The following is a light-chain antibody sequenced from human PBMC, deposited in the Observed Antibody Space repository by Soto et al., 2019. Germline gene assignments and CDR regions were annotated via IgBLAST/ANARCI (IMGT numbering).Light chain of an antibody. CDR1: PGISSW. V-gene: IGKV1-12*01. J-gene: IGKJ4*01. CDR3: QQANSFPLT. Sequence: DIQMTQSPSSVSASVGDRVTITCRASPGISSWLAWYQQKPGKDPKLLIYAASSLQSGVPSRFSGSGSGTDFTFSISSLQPDDCATYYYQQANSFPLTFGGGTKVEIK. CDR2: AAS.